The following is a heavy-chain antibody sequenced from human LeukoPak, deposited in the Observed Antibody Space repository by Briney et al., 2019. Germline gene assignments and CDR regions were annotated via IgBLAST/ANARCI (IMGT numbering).Heavy chain of an antibody. V-gene: IGHV4-59*01. CDR1: GGSISSYY. CDR3: ARAATSSGWYIGY. J-gene: IGHJ4*02. D-gene: IGHD6-19*01. CDR2: IYYSGST. Sequence: KASETLSLTCTVSGGSISSYYWSWIRQPPGKGLEWIGYIYYSGSTNYNPSLKSRVTISVDTSKNQFSLKLSSVTAADTAVYYCARAATSSGWYIGYWGQGTLVTVSS.